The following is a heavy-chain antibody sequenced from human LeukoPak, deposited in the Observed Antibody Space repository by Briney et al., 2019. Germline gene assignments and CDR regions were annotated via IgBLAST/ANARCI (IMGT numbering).Heavy chain of an antibody. Sequence: GSLRLSCAASGFTFSSYAMSWVRQAPGKGLEWVSAISGSGGSTYYADSVKGRFTISRDNSKNSLYLQMNSLRAEDTAVYYCAREYSSGWYYYGMDVWGQGTTVTVSS. CDR1: GFTFSSYA. CDR2: ISGSGGST. J-gene: IGHJ6*02. D-gene: IGHD6-19*01. CDR3: AREYSSGWYYYGMDV. V-gene: IGHV3-23*01.